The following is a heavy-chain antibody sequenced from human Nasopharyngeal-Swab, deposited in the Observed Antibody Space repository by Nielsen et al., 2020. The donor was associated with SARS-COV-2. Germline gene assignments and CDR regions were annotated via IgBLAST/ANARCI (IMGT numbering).Heavy chain of an antibody. J-gene: IGHJ3*02. CDR1: GFPFRNYY. CDR2: IKQGGSEQ. V-gene: IGHV3-7*04. CDR3: ARESVVTGMDDATDI. Sequence: ESLKIPCAASGFPFRNYYMTRVRQPPGKGLEWVANIKQGGSEQFYVDSVKGRFTISRDDAKNSVYLQMNSLRAEDTAVYYCARESVVTGMDDATDIWGQGTMVTVSS. D-gene: IGHD2-21*02.